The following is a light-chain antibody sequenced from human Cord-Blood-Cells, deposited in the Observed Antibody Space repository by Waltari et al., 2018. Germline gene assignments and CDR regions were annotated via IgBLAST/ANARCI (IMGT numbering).Light chain of an antibody. Sequence: ELTQPPSVSVSPGQTARITCSGDALPKQYAYWYQQKPGQAPVLVIYKDSERPSGLPERFSGSSSGTTVTLTISGVQAEDEADYYCQSADSSGTYYVFGTGTKVTVL. V-gene: IGLV3-25*03. J-gene: IGLJ1*01. CDR1: ALPKQY. CDR2: KDS. CDR3: QSADSSGTYYV.